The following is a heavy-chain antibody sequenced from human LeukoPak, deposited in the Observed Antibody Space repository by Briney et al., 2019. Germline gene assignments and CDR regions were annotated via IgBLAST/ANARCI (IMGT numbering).Heavy chain of an antibody. Sequence: PSDTLSLTCTVSGGSISNSTYYWGWVRQPPGKGLEWIGSIFYRGSTYYTPSLKSRVTISVGTSKNQFSLKLTSVTAADTAMYFCARNWVADSFDFWGQGTMVTVSS. CDR1: GGSISNSTYY. V-gene: IGHV4-39*01. J-gene: IGHJ3*01. CDR3: ARNWVADSFDF. D-gene: IGHD6-19*01. CDR2: IFYRGST.